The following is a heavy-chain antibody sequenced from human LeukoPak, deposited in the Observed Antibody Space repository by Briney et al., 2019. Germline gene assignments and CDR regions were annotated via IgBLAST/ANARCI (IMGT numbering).Heavy chain of an antibody. D-gene: IGHD6-25*01. V-gene: IGHV3-30*03. J-gene: IGHJ4*02. CDR3: VRDGYRD. CDR2: ASTDVGDQ. CDR1: GFTFRNHG. Sequence: GGSLRLSCVASGFTFRNHGMHWVRQAPGKGLEWVAVASTDVGDQSYAVSVKGRFTISRDNSKNTLYLQMNSLRADDTAVYYCVRDGYRDWGQGTLVTVSS.